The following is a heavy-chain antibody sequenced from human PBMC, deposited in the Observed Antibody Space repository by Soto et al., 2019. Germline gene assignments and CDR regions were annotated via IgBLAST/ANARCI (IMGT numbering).Heavy chain of an antibody. J-gene: IGHJ4*02. CDR1: GFTFSSYS. D-gene: IGHD2-2*01. CDR3: ARGYCTSPNCPAHF. Sequence: QVQLVESGGGVVQPGRSLRLSCTASGFTFSSYSFHWVRQVPGKGLEWVAVISFDGTYNYYADSVKGRFTVSRDNSKYTLFLQMNSLGAEGTGVYYCARGYCTSPNCPAHFWGQGTLVTVTS. CDR2: ISFDGTYN. V-gene: IGHV3-30-3*01.